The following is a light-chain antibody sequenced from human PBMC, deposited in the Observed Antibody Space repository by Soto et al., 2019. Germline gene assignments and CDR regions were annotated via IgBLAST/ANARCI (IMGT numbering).Light chain of an antibody. V-gene: IGKV1-39*01. CDR1: QSISSY. Sequence: DIQMTQSPSSLSASVGDRVTITCRASQSISSYLNWYQQKAGKAPRLLIYAASSLQGGVPPRFNGSGSGTEFTLTISSLQPDDFATYYCQQYYSFPWTFGQGTKVDI. CDR2: AAS. CDR3: QQYYSFPWT. J-gene: IGKJ1*01.